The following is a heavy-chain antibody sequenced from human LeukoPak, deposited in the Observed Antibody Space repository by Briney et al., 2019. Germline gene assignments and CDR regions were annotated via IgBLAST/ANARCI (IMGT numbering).Heavy chain of an antibody. J-gene: IGHJ5*02. Sequence: GGSLRLSCAASGFNFRSTYMSWVRQAPGKGLEWVSIIYSGGNTYYADSVKGRFTISRDNSKDTLYLQMNSLRAEDTAVYYCARVGPITIFGVVIVDWFDPWGQGTLVTVSS. V-gene: IGHV3-66*01. D-gene: IGHD3-3*01. CDR2: IYSGGNT. CDR1: GFNFRSTY. CDR3: ARVGPITIFGVVIVDWFDP.